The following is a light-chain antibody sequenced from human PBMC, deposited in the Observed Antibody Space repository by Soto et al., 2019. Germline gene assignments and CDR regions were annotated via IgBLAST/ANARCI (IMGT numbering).Light chain of an antibody. CDR3: SSYISSSTLV. V-gene: IGLV2-14*01. J-gene: IGLJ1*01. Sequence: QSVLTQPASVSGSPGQSITISCTGTSSDVGNYKYVSWYQQHPGKPPKLMIYEVSNRPSGVSNRFSGSKSGNTASLTISGLQAEDEADYYCSSYISSSTLVFGTGTKVTVL. CDR2: EVS. CDR1: SSDVGNYKY.